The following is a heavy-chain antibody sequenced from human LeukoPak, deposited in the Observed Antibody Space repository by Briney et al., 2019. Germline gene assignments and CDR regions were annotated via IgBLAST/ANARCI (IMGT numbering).Heavy chain of an antibody. CDR1: GFSFTSYA. V-gene: IGHV3-30-3*01. D-gene: IGHD3-3*01. CDR2: ISYDGSNK. J-gene: IGHJ6*02. Sequence: GRSLRLSCAASGFSFTSYAMHWVRQAPGKGLEWVAVISYDGSNKYYADSVKGRFTISRDNSKNTLYLQMNSLRAEDTAVYYCARDLEPNFGVVITGLGRPYYYYYGMDVWGQGTTVTVSS. CDR3: ARDLEPNFGVVITGLGRPYYYYYGMDV.